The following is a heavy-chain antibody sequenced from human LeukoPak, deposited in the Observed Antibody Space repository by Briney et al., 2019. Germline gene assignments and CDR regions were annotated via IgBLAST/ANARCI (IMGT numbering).Heavy chain of an antibody. CDR3: AKDLGAVVTTPDSDC. D-gene: IGHD3-22*01. Sequence: GGSLRLSCVASGFTFSSYTMSWVRQAPGKGLEWVSGISGSGGSTYYADSVKGRFTISRDSSKNTVYLQLNSLRAEDTAVYYCAKDLGAVVTTPDSDCWGQGTLVTVSS. V-gene: IGHV3-23*01. CDR1: GFTFSSYT. J-gene: IGHJ4*02. CDR2: ISGSGGST.